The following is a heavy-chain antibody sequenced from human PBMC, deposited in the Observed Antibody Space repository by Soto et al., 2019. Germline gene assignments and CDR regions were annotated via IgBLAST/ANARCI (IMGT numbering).Heavy chain of an antibody. Sequence: QITLKESGPTLVKPTQTLTLTCTFSGFSLSTSGVGVGWIRQPPGKALEWLALIYWDDDKRYSPSLKSRLTITKDTSKNPVVLTMTNMDPVDTATYYCAHSLVVVAATPWFDPWGQGTLVTVSS. CDR1: GFSLSTSGVG. CDR2: IYWDDDK. D-gene: IGHD2-15*01. V-gene: IGHV2-5*02. CDR3: AHSLVVVAATPWFDP. J-gene: IGHJ5*02.